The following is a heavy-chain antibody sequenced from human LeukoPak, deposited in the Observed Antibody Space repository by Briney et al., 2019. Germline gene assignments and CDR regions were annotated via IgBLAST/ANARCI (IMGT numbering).Heavy chain of an antibody. V-gene: IGHV3-30*03. CDR3: ARARDSSWDY. Sequence: GGSLRLSCAVSGFTVSGYNMHWVRQAPGKGLEWVTLISKDGSNKYYADSAKGRFTISRDSSKNTLYLQMNSLRVEDTAVYYCARARDSSWDYWGQGTLVTVSS. J-gene: IGHJ4*02. D-gene: IGHD6-13*01. CDR2: ISKDGSNK. CDR1: GFTVSGYN.